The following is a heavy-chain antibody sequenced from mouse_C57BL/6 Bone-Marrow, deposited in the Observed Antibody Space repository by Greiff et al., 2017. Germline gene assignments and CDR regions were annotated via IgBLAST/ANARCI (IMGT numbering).Heavy chain of an antibody. Sequence: QVQLQQSGAELMKPGASVTLSCKATGYTFTGYWIEWVKQRPGHGLEWIGELLPGSGSTNYTEKVKGKAPFTADTSSNTAYMQLSSLTTEDSAIYYCAITSWDYWGQGTTLTVSS. V-gene: IGHV1-9*01. CDR1: GYTFTGYW. CDR3: AITSWDY. J-gene: IGHJ2*01. CDR2: LLPGSGST. D-gene: IGHD1-1*01.